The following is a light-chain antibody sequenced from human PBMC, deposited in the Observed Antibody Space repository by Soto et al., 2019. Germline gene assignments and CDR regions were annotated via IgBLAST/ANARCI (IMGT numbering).Light chain of an antibody. CDR2: DVS. Sequence: QSALAQPASVSWSPGQSITISCTGTGTDIGGHDFVSWHQRLPGTAPKLIIYDVSSRPSGVSDRFSGSKSGHTASLVISGLQADDEADYFCSSYSTTTTRYVFGTGTKVTVL. J-gene: IGLJ1*01. CDR3: SSYSTTTTRYV. V-gene: IGLV2-14*03. CDR1: GTDIGGHDF.